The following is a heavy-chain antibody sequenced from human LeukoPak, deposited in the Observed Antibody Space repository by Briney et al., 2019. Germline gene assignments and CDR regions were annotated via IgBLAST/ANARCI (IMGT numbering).Heavy chain of an antibody. V-gene: IGHV1-2*06. CDR2: INPYSGDT. D-gene: IGHD6-13*01. Sequence: ASVKVSCKASGYTFTGYHIYRVRQAPGQGLEWMGRINPYSGDTNFPQKFQGRVTMTRDTSITTDYMDLSSLTPDDTAVYFCARDQGSLTRSWYTGYWGQGTQVSVSS. CDR1: GYTFTGYH. CDR3: ARDQGSLTRSWYTGY. J-gene: IGHJ4*02.